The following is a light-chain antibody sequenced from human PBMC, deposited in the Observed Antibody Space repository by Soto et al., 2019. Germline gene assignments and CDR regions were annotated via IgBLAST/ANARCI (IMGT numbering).Light chain of an antibody. CDR1: QSISNW. CDR3: QQYNSLWT. V-gene: IGKV1-5*03. Sequence: DIQMTQSPSTLSASVGDRVTISCRASQSISNWLAWYQQKPGKAPKLLIYKASSLESGVPSRFSGSGSGTAFTLTISSLQPDDFATYYCQQYNSLWTFGQGTKVEIK. J-gene: IGKJ1*01. CDR2: KAS.